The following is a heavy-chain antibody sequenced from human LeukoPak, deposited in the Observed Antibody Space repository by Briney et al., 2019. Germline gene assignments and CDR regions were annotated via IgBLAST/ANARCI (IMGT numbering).Heavy chain of an antibody. CDR1: GYTFTGYY. J-gene: IGHJ6*02. CDR2: INPNSGGT. D-gene: IGHD6-13*01. CDR3: ARDIAAAGTSTDYYYYYGMDV. Sequence: ASVKVSCKASGYTFTGYYMHWVRQAPGQGLEWMGWINPNSGGTNYAQKSQGRVTMTRDTSISTAYMELSRLRSDDTAVYYCARDIAAAGTSTDYYYYYGMDVWGQGTTVTVSS. V-gene: IGHV1-2*02.